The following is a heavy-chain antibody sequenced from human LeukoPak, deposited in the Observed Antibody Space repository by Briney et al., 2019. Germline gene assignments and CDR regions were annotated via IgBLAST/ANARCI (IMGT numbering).Heavy chain of an antibody. Sequence: SETLSLTCTVSGGSISSYYWSWIRQPPGKGLEWIGSVYYTGSTSSNPSFRSRVAISVDRSKNQFSLELYSVTAADTAVYFCVRDGDILTGYNDYWGQGTLVTVSS. V-gene: IGHV4-59*12. D-gene: IGHD3-9*01. CDR2: VYYTGST. CDR3: VRDGDILTGYNDY. J-gene: IGHJ4*02. CDR1: GGSISSYY.